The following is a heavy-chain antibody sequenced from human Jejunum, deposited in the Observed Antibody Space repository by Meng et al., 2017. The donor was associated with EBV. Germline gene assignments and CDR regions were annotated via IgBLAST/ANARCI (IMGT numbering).Heavy chain of an antibody. V-gene: IGHV3-21*02. J-gene: IGHJ4*02. CDR1: GFTFSSYS. D-gene: IGHD3-16*02. CDR3: VRDSSFNVH. CDR2: ISSGSSFI. Sequence: EVQLVESGGXXXXXGXSLGLSCAAYGFTFSSYSMNWVRQAPGTGLEWVSYISSGSSFIYYADSVKGRFTISRDDAKNSLSLQMNNLGADDTAVYYCVRDSSFNVHWGQGTLVTVSS.